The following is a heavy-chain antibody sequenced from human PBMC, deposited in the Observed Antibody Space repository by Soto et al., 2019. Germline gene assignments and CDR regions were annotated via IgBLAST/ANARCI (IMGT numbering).Heavy chain of an antibody. D-gene: IGHD3-16*02. Sequence: FSGVAVTLKKIGVGWIRQPPGKALEWLALIYWDDDKRYSPSLKSRLTITKDTSKNQVVLTMTNMDPVDIATYYCAHWGSYRIFDYWGQGTLVTVSS. V-gene: IGHV2-5*02. CDR1: GVAVTLKKIG. CDR2: IYWDDDK. J-gene: IGHJ4*02. CDR3: AHWGSYRIFDY.